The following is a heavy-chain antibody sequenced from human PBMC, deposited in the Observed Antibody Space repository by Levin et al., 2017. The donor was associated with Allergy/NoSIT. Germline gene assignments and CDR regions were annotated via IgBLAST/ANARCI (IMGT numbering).Heavy chain of an antibody. CDR3: AKDIRPHYGDHGAFDS. CDR2: ISWDGGST. Sequence: GESLKISCAASGFTFDDYTMHWVRQAPGKGLEWVSLISWDGGSTYYADSVKGRFTISRDNSKNSLYLQMNSLRTEDTALYYCAKDIRPHYGDHGAFDSWGQGTMVTVSS. D-gene: IGHD4-17*01. V-gene: IGHV3-43*01. J-gene: IGHJ3*02. CDR1: GFTFDDYT.